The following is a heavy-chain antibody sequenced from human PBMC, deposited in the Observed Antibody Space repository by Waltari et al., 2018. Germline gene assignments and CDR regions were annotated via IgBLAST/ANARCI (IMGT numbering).Heavy chain of an antibody. Sequence: EVHLLESGGGLAQPGGSLRLSCAASGFNFIRSAMSWVRQAPGKGLEWVSGISDSGVITKYADSVKGRFTVSRDNSKNTVFLQLNSLRAEDTAIYYCARHLYSIDYLELGNWGQGTLVTVSS. CDR2: ISDSGVIT. CDR3: ARHLYSIDYLELGN. CDR1: GFNFIRSA. J-gene: IGHJ4*02. V-gene: IGHV3-23*01. D-gene: IGHD3-22*01.